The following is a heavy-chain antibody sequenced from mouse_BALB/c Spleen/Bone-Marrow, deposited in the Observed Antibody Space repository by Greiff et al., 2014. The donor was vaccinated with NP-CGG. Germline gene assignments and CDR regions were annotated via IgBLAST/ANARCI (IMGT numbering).Heavy chain of an antibody. V-gene: IGHV1S132*01. Sequence: QVQLQQSGAELVKPGASVKLSCKTSGYTFTSYWIQWVEQRPGQGLGWIGEIFPGTGTTYYNEKFKDKATLTIDTSSSTAYMQLSSLTSEDSAVYFCARKGISTVIATAYYFDYWGQGPTLTVSS. CDR1: GYTFTSYW. D-gene: IGHD2-4*01. CDR3: ARKGISTVIATAYYFDY. CDR2: IFPGTGTT. J-gene: IGHJ2*01.